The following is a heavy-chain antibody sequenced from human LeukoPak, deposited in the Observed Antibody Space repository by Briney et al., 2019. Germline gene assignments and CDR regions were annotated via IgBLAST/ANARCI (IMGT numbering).Heavy chain of an antibody. CDR3: ATGRLRYFDWLFLGAFDI. J-gene: IGHJ3*02. CDR1: GYTLTELS. Sequence: ASVKVSCKVSGYTLTELSMHWGRQAPGKGLEWMGGFDPEDGETIYAQKFQGRVTMTEDTSTDTAYMELSSLRSEDTAVYYCATGRLRYFDWLFLGAFDIWGQGTMVTVSS. V-gene: IGHV1-24*01. CDR2: FDPEDGET. D-gene: IGHD3-9*01.